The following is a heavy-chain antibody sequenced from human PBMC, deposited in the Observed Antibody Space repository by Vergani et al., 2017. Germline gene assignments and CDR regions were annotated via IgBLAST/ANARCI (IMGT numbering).Heavy chain of an antibody. J-gene: IGHJ3*02. CDR2: ISSSSSYI. D-gene: IGHD5-24*01. CDR3: ARDLRIEMATIEAFDI. Sequence: VQLVESGGGLVKPGGSLRLSCAASGFTFSSYSMNWVRQAPGKGLEWVSSISSSSSYIYYADSVKGRFTISRDNAKNSLYLQMDSLRAEDTAVYYCARDLRIEMATIEAFDIWGQGTMVTVSS. V-gene: IGHV3-21*01. CDR1: GFTFSSYS.